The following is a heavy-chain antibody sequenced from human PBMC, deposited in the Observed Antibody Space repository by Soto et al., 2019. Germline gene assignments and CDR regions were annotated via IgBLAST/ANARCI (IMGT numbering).Heavy chain of an antibody. CDR2: IYYSGST. CDR1: GGSISSGDYY. V-gene: IGHV4-30-4*01. Sequence: SETLSLTCTVSGGSISSGDYYWSWIRQPPGKGLEWIGYIYYSGSTYYNPSLKSRVTISVDTSKNQFSLKLSSVTAADTAVYYCARVSGYDPGVGDYWGQGTLVTVSS. D-gene: IGHD5-12*01. J-gene: IGHJ4*02. CDR3: ARVSGYDPGVGDY.